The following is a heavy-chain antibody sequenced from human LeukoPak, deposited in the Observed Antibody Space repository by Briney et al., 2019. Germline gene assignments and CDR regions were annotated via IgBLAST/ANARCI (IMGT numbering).Heavy chain of an antibody. J-gene: IGHJ4*02. CDR1: GGSFSGYY. V-gene: IGHV4-34*01. Sequence: SETLSLTCAVYGGSFSGYYWSWIRQPPGKGLEWIGEINHSGSTNYNPSLQSRVTISVDTSKNQFSLKLSSVTAAATAVYYCARDLRYWGQGTLVTVSS. CDR3: ARDLRY. CDR2: INHSGST.